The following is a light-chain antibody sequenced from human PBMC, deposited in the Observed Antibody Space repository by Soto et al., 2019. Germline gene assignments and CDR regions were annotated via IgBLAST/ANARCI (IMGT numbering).Light chain of an antibody. CDR2: DAS. V-gene: IGKV1-5*01. J-gene: IGKJ1*01. CDR3: QQYNSYPRT. Sequence: DIQMTQSPSTLSASVGDRVTITCRASQSINRRLAWYQQNPGKAPNLLIYDASTLESGVPARFSGGDSGTEFTLTISSLPPDDFTPFYCQQYNSYPRTLGQGTTVDTK. CDR1: QSINRR.